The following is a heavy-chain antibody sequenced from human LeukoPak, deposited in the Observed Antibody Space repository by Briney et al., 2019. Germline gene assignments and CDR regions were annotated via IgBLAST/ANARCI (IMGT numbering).Heavy chain of an antibody. CDR3: ARDQGRDGYNRGQFDY. CDR1: GYTFTSYV. CDR2: ISAYNGNT. Sequence: ASVKVSCKASGYTFTSYVISWVRQAPGQGLEWMGWISAYNGNTNYAQKLQGRVTMTTDTSTSTAYMELRSLRSDDTAVYYCARDQGRDGYNRGQFDYWGQGTLVTVSS. J-gene: IGHJ4*02. D-gene: IGHD5-24*01. V-gene: IGHV1-18*01.